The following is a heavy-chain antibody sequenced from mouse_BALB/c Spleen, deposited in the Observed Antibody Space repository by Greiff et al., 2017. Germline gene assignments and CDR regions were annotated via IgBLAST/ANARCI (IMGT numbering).Heavy chain of an antibody. V-gene: IGHV5-17*02. CDR2: ISSGSSTI. CDR3: ARNYGSSVYAMDY. D-gene: IGHD1-1*01. J-gene: IGHJ4*01. CDR1: GFTFSSFG. Sequence: VQLKESGGGLVQPGGSRKLSCAASGFTFSSFGMHWVRQAPEKGLEWVAYISSGSSTIYYADTVKGRFTISRDNPKNTLFLQMTSLRSEDTAMYYCARNYGSSVYAMDYWGQGTSVTVSS.